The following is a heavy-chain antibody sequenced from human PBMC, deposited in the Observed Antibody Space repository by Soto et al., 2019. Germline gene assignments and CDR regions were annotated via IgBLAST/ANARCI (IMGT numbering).Heavy chain of an antibody. J-gene: IGHJ6*02. CDR1: GFTFSDHW. Sequence: PGGSLRLSCAASGFTFSDHWMTWVRQAPGKGLEWVANIKPDGSEKYHVDSVKGRFTISRDNAENSVCLQMNSLRAEDTAVYYCARGHYCMDVWGQGTTVTVSS. CDR3: ARGHYCMDV. CDR2: IKPDGSEK. V-gene: IGHV3-7*03.